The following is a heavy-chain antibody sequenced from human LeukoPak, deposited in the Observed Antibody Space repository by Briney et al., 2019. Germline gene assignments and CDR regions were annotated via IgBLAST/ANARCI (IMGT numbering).Heavy chain of an antibody. CDR2: ISYDGSNK. J-gene: IGHJ4*01. V-gene: IGHV3-30*04. CDR3: AKDLTFGGVIVTLGYYFDY. Sequence: GGSLRLSCAASGFTFSSYAMHWVRQAPGKGLEWVAVISYDGSNKYYADSVKGRFTISRDNSKNTLYLQMNSLRAEDTAVYYCAKDLTFGGVIVTLGYYFDYWGHGTLVTVSS. CDR1: GFTFSSYA. D-gene: IGHD3-16*02.